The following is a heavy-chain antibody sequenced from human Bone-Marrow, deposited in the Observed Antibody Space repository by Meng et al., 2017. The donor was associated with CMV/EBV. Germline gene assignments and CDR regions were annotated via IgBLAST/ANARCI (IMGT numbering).Heavy chain of an antibody. Sequence: GESLKISCAASGFTFSSYWMSWVRQAPGKGLEWVANIKQDGSEKYYVDSVKGRFTISRDNAKNSLYLQMNSLRAEDTAVYYCAASSTTWPYYFDYWGQGTRVTVSS. V-gene: IGHV3-7*01. D-gene: IGHD2-2*01. CDR3: AASSTTWPYYFDY. CDR2: IKQDGSEK. J-gene: IGHJ4*02. CDR1: GFTFSSYW.